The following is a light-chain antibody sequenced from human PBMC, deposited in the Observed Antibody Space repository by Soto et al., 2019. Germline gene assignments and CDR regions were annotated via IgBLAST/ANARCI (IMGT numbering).Light chain of an antibody. CDR2: DAS. J-gene: IGKJ2*01. CDR3: QQYNSYTT. V-gene: IGKV1-5*01. CDR1: QSISTW. Sequence: DIQMTQSPSTLSASVGDRVTITCRASQSISTWLAWYQQKPGKAPKLLIYDASSLQSGVPSRFSGHGSGTDFTLTISSLQPDHFATYYCQQYNSYTTFGQGTKLEIK.